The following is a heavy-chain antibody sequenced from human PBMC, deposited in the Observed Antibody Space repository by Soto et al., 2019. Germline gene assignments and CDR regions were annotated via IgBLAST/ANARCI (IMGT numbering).Heavy chain of an antibody. CDR1: GGSISSGGYS. J-gene: IGHJ4*02. CDR3: ARSSAGPVPLDY. Sequence: QLQLQESGSGLVKPSQTLSLTCAVSGGSISSGGYSLSWIRQPPGKGLEWIRYIYPGGSTYYNPSLKRRITMYVDRSKTHFSLELSHVTAAHTAVYYCARSSAGPVPLDYWGQGTLVTVYS. D-gene: IGHD6-19*01. CDR2: IYPGGST. V-gene: IGHV4-30-2*01.